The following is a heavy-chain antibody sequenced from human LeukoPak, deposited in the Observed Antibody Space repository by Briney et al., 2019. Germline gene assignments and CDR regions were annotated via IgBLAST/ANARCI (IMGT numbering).Heavy chain of an antibody. D-gene: IGHD6-19*01. CDR3: ASLGVGSGWYFTPRNWFDP. J-gene: IGHJ5*02. CDR1: GGSISSYY. Sequence: SETLSLTCTVSGGSISSYYWSWIRQPPGKGLEWIGHIYYSGSTNYNPSLKSRVTISVDTSKNQFSLKLSSVTAADTAVYYCASLGVGSGWYFTPRNWFDPWGQGTLVTVSS. CDR2: IYYSGST. V-gene: IGHV4-59*08.